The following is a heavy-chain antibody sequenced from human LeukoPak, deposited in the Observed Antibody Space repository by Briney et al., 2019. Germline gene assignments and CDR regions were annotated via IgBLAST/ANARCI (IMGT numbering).Heavy chain of an antibody. Sequence: GGSLRLSCATSGFTFSNAWMNWVRQAPGKGLEWVSVIYSGGNTYYADSVKGRFTISRDNSKNTLYLQMNSLRAEDTAVYYCATWGYSWGQGTLVTVSS. V-gene: IGHV3-53*01. CDR1: GFTFSNAW. CDR2: IYSGGNT. J-gene: IGHJ5*02. D-gene: IGHD3-22*01. CDR3: ATWGYS.